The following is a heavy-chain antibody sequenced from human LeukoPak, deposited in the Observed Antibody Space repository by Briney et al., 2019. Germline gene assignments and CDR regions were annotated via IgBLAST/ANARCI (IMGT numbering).Heavy chain of an antibody. V-gene: IGHV1-18*01. CDR2: ISGYNANT. J-gene: IGHJ6*03. Sequence: GASVKVSCKASGYTFTSYAMNWVRQAPGQGLEWMGSISGYNANTNYAQKLQGRVTMTTDTSTSTAYMELRSLRSDDTAMYYCARSDGHYYYYYMDVWGKGTTVTVSS. CDR3: ARSDGHYYYYYMDV. D-gene: IGHD4-17*01. CDR1: GYTFTSYA.